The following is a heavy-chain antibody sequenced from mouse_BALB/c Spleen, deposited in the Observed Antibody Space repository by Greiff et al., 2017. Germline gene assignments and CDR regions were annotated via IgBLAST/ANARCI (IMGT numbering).Heavy chain of an antibody. V-gene: IGHV5-17*02. CDR2: ISSGSSTI. CDR3: ARSAYYRPWYFDV. Sequence: EVQGVESGGGLVQPGGSRKLSCAASGFTFSSFGMHWVRQAPEKGLEWVAYISSGSSTIYYADTVKGRFTISRDNPKNTLFLQMTSLRSEDTAMYYCARSAYYRPWYFDVWGAGTTVTVSS. J-gene: IGHJ1*01. D-gene: IGHD2-14*01. CDR1: GFTFSSFG.